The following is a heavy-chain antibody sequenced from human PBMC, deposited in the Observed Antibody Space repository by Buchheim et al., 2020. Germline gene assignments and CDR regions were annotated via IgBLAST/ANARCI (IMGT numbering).Heavy chain of an antibody. CDR2: IDHSGST. CDR3: VHSSGFPRGVY. J-gene: IGHJ4*02. D-gene: IGHD6-19*01. Sequence: QVQLQQWGAGLLKPSETLSLTCGVYGGPFSEYYWTWIRQPPGKGLEWVAEIDHSGSTNYNPSLESRGTISVDTSRSTVSLKVSSVTPADTAMYFCVHSSGFPRGVYWGQGT. V-gene: IGHV4-34*01. CDR1: GGPFSEYY.